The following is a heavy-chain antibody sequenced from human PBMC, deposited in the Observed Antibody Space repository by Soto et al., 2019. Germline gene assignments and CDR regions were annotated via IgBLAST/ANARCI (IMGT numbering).Heavy chain of an antibody. V-gene: IGHV3-53*02. CDR2: IYSGGST. Sequence: EVQLVETGGGLIQPGGSLRLSCAASGCTVSSNYMSWVRQAPGKGLEWVSIIYSGGSTHYAPSVKRRFTISRDNSKNTLYLQMNSLSAEDTAVYSCARGLNVYDHSGYYYYWGQGTLVTVSP. CDR3: ARGLNVYDHSGYYYY. CDR1: GCTVSSNY. J-gene: IGHJ4*02. D-gene: IGHD3-22*01.